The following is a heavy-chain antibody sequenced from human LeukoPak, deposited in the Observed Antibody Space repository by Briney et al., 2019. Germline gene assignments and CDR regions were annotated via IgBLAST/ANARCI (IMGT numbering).Heavy chain of an antibody. CDR3: AKGSSGSRPYYFDY. V-gene: IGHV3-23*01. CDR1: GFTFSSYA. J-gene: IGHJ4*02. D-gene: IGHD3-22*01. CDR2: ITDSGGST. Sequence: GGSLRLSCAASGFTFSSYAMSWVRQAPGEGLEWVSAITDSGGSTYYADSVKGRFTISRDNSKNPLYLQMNTLRAEDTAIYYCAKGSSGSRPYYFDYWGQGTLVTVSS.